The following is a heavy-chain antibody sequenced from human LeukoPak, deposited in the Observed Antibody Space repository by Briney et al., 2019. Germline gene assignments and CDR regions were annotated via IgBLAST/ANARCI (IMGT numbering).Heavy chain of an antibody. CDR1: GGSISSSSYY. CDR2: IYTSGST. Sequence: PSETLSLTCTVSGGSISSSSYYWGWIRQPPGKGLEWIGRIYTSGSTNYNPSLKSRVTMSVDTSKNQFSLKLSSVTAADTAVYYCARGKVDSSSSWLSPFDYWGQGTLVTVSS. D-gene: IGHD6-6*01. CDR3: ARGKVDSSSSWLSPFDY. J-gene: IGHJ4*02. V-gene: IGHV4-39*07.